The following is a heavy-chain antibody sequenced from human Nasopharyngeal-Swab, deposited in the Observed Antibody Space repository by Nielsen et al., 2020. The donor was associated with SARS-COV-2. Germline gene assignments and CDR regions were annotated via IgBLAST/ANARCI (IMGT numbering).Heavy chain of an antibody. Sequence: RQAPGKGLERIGEINHSGSTNYNPSLKSRVTISIDTSKNQFSLNLSSVTAADMAVYYCTRRAEGLELWRRYFYYMDVWGKGTTVTVSS. D-gene: IGHD5-18*01. V-gene: IGHV4-34*01. CDR3: TRRAEGLELWRRYFYYMDV. CDR2: INHSGST. J-gene: IGHJ6*04.